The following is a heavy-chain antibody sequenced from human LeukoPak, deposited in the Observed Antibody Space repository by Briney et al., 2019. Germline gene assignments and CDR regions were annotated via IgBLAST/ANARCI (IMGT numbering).Heavy chain of an antibody. Sequence: GGSLRLSCAASGFTVISSYMSWVRQAPGKGLEWVSSISSSSSYIYYADSVKGRFTISRDDAKNSLYLQMNSLRAEDTAVYYCARDPTYYYGSGSYYTWGQGTLVTVSS. CDR3: ARDPTYYYGSGSYYT. CDR2: ISSSSSYI. CDR1: GFTVISSY. J-gene: IGHJ4*02. V-gene: IGHV3-21*01. D-gene: IGHD3-10*01.